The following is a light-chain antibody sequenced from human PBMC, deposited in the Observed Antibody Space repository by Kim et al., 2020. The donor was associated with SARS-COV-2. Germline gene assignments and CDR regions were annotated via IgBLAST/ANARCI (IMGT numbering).Light chain of an antibody. V-gene: IGLV2-8*01. J-gene: IGLJ2*01. CDR2: DVS. Sequence: QSALTQPPSASGSPGQSVTISCTGTSSDVGGYNYISWYQQHPGKAPKLMIYDVSKRPSGVPDRFSGSTSVNTASLTVAGLQAEDEAEYYCSSHGGRAFGAGTQLTVL. CDR1: SSDVGGYNY. CDR3: SSHGGRA.